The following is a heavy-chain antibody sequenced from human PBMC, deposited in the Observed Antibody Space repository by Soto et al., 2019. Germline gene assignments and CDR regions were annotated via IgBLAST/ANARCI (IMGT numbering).Heavy chain of an antibody. Sequence: GASVKVSCKASGYTFTSYDINWVRQATGQGLEWMGWMNPNSGNTGYAQKFQGRVTMTRNTSISTAYMELSSLRSEDTAVYYCARRFGYYDFWTRDYYYYMDFWGKRTTVTVSS. J-gene: IGHJ6*03. CDR3: ARRFGYYDFWTRDYYYYMDF. CDR1: GYTFTSYD. D-gene: IGHD3-3*01. CDR2: MNPNSGNT. V-gene: IGHV1-8*01.